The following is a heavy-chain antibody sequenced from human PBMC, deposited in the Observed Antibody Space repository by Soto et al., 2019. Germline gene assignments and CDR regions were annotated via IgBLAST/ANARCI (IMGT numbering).Heavy chain of an antibody. D-gene: IGHD3-3*01. J-gene: IGHJ6*02. CDR1: GGSVNSDSYY. CDR2: IYYSGST. V-gene: IGHV4-61*01. CDR3: ARADFTIFGAGYYGMDV. Sequence: QVQLQESGPGLVKPSETLSLTCTVSGGSVNSDSYYWSWIQQPPGKGLEWIGYIYYSGSTNYNPSFKSRVTISVDTSKNQFSLKLSSVTAADTAVYYCARADFTIFGAGYYGMDVWGQGTTVTVSS.